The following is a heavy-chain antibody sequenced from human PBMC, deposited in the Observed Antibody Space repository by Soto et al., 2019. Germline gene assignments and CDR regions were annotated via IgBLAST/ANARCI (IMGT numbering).Heavy chain of an antibody. V-gene: IGHV4-61*01. D-gene: IGHD3-3*01. Sequence: QVQLQESGPGLVKPSETLSLTCTVSGGFVSSASYFWSWIRQPPGKEMEFIAYVYYTGTTKYSPSLKSRASISLATSKNQFSLNLSSVTTADTAIYYCARMRFGEVPYWCDPWGQGILVTVS. CDR1: GGFVSSASYF. CDR3: ARMRFGEVPYWCDP. J-gene: IGHJ5*02. CDR2: VYYTGTT.